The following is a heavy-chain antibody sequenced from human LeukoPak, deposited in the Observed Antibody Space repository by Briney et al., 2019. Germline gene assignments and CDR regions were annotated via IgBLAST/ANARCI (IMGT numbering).Heavy chain of an antibody. CDR1: GGTFSSYA. J-gene: IGHJ4*02. D-gene: IGHD2-15*01. CDR3: ARGYCSGGSCYYPFDY. Sequence: ASVKVSCKASGGTFSSYAISWVRQAPGQGLEWMGRIIPIFGTANYAQMFQGRVTITTDESTSTAYMELSSLRSEDTAVYYCARGYCSGGSCYYPFDYWGQGTLVTVSS. CDR2: IIPIFGTA. V-gene: IGHV1-69*05.